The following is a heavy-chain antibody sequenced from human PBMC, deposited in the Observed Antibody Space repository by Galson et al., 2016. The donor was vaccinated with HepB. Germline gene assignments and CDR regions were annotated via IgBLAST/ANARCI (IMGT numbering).Heavy chain of an antibody. CDR1: GYSFTTYW. J-gene: IGHJ4*02. CDR2: IAPSDSYT. CDR3: ARQGESRGGRAAAAGTDY. V-gene: IGHV5-10-1*01. Sequence: QSGAEVKKPGESLRISCKGSGYSFTTYWISWVRQMPGRGLEWVGRIAPSDSYTHYSPSFPGPPTISVDKSISTSYLQWSSLKASDAAMYFCARQGESRGGRAAAAGTDYWGQGTLVTVSS. D-gene: IGHD6-13*01.